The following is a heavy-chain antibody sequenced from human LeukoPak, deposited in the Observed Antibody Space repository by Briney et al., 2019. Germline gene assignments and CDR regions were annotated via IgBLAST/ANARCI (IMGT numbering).Heavy chain of an antibody. CDR1: GFTFSSYG. J-gene: IGHJ4*02. CDR2: ISYDGSNK. D-gene: IGHD3-10*01. CDR3: AKDLYDSGSHFDY. V-gene: IGHV3-30*18. Sequence: PGRSLRLSCAASGFTFSSYGMHWVRQAPGKGLEWVAVISYDGSNKYYADSVKGRFTISRDNSENTLYLQMNSLRAEDTAVYYCAKDLYDSGSHFDYWGQGTLVTVSS.